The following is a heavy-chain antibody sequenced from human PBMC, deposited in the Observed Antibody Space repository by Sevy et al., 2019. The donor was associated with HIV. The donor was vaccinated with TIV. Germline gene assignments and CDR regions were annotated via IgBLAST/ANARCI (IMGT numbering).Heavy chain of an antibody. V-gene: IGHV3-53*01. Sequence: GGSLRLSCAASGFTVSSNYMSWVRQAPGKGLEWVSVIYSGGSTYYADSVKGRFTISRDNSKNTLYLQMNCLRAEDTAVYYCASGVGGQQLVFYYYYGMDFWGQGTTVTVSS. CDR2: IYSGGST. J-gene: IGHJ6*02. CDR3: ASGVGGQQLVFYYYYGMDF. CDR1: GFTVSSNY. D-gene: IGHD6-13*01.